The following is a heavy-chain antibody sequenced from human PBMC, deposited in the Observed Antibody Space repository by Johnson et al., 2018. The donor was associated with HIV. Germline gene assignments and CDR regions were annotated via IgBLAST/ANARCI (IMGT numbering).Heavy chain of an antibody. CDR3: AREGGGYDGKGAFDI. CDR2: IKQDGSEK. J-gene: IGHJ3*02. V-gene: IGHV3-30*03. Sequence: MLLVESGGGVVQPGRSLRLSCAASGFTFSSYGMHWVRQAPGKGLEWVANIKQDGSEKYYADSVKGRFTISRDNSKNTLYLQMNSLRAEDTAVYYCAREGGGYDGKGAFDIWGQGTMVTVSS. D-gene: IGHD5-12*01. CDR1: GFTFSSYG.